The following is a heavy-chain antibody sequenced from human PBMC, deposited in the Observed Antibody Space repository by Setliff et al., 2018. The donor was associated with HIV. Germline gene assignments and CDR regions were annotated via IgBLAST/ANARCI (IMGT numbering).Heavy chain of an antibody. Sequence: PSETLSLTCTVSGGSISCGCYYWSWIRQPAGKGLEWIGRMHTSGSTSYSPSLKSRVTLSVDTSKHQFSLKLSSVTAADTAVYYCARVQMAYAAFDVWGQGTMVTVSS. V-gene: IGHV4-61*02. D-gene: IGHD4-17*01. J-gene: IGHJ3*01. CDR3: ARVQMAYAAFDV. CDR2: MHTSGST. CDR1: GGSISCGCYY.